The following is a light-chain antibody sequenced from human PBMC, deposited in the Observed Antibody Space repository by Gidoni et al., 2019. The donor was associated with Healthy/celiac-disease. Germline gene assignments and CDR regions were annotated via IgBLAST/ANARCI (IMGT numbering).Light chain of an antibody. J-gene: IGKJ4*01. CDR3: QQRSNWLT. Sequence: EIVLTQSPAPLSLSPGERATLSCTASQSVSSYLAWYQQKPGQAPRPLIYDASNRATGIPARFSGSGSGTDFTLTISSLEPEDFAVYYCQQRSNWLTFGGGTKVEIK. V-gene: IGKV3-11*01. CDR1: QSVSSY. CDR2: DAS.